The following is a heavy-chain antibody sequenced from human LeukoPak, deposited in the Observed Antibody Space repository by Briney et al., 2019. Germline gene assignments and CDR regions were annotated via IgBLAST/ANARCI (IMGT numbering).Heavy chain of an antibody. D-gene: IGHD4-11*01. V-gene: IGHV3-30*18. CDR2: ISYDGSNK. J-gene: IGHJ5*02. Sequence: GGSLRLSCAASGFTLSSYGMHWVRQAPGKGLEWVAVISYDGSNKYYADSVKGRFTISRDNSKNTLYLQMNSLRAEDTAVYYCAKDRAVTTFAPGVNWFDPWGQGTLVTVSS. CDR3: AKDRAVTTFAPGVNWFDP. CDR1: GFTLSSYG.